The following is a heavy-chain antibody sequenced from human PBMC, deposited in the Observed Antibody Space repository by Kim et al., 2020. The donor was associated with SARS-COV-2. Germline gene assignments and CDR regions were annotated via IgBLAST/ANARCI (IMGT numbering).Heavy chain of an antibody. CDR2: INAGNGNT. Sequence: ASVKVSCKASGYTFTSYAMHWVRQAPGQRLEWMGWINAGNGNTKYSQKFQGRVTITRDTSASTAYMELSSLRSEDTAVYYCASPYYYGSSGYDFLDACDIWGEGTTVTVSS. D-gene: IGHD3-22*01. CDR1: GYTFTSYA. V-gene: IGHV1-3*01. CDR3: ASPYYYGSSGYDFLDACDI. J-gene: IGHJ3*02.